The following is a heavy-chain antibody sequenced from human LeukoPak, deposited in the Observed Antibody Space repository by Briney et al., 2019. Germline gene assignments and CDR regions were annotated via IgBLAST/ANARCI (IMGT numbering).Heavy chain of an antibody. CDR1: GFTFSSYE. D-gene: IGHD3-3*01. CDR2: INSSGSTI. Sequence: GGPLRLSCAASGFTFSSYEMNWVRQAPGKGLEWVSYINSSGSTIYYADSVKGRFTISRDNAKNSLYLQMNSLRAEDTAVYYCARENYDFWSGYYSDWFDPWGQGTLVTVSS. V-gene: IGHV3-48*03. CDR3: ARENYDFWSGYYSDWFDP. J-gene: IGHJ5*02.